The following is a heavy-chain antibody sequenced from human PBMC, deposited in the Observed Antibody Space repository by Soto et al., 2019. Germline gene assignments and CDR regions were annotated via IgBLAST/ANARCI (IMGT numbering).Heavy chain of an antibody. D-gene: IGHD3-22*01. V-gene: IGHV1-18*01. CDR2: ISADNGDT. Sequence: QIQLVQSGHEVKKPGASVKVSCKASGYTFDIYGISWVRQVPGQGPEWVGWISADNGDTKYAQRMQGRVTLTTDRATSTAYMELRSLRSDDTAVYYCARDRSYYYDSSGYPFDYWGQGSLVTVSS. CDR3: ARDRSYYYDSSGYPFDY. J-gene: IGHJ4*02. CDR1: GYTFDIYG.